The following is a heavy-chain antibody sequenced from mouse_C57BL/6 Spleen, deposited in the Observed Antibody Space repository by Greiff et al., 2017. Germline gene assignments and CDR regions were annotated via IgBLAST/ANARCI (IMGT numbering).Heavy chain of an antibody. CDR1: GYTFTEYT. Sequence: VHLVESGAELVKPGASVKLSCKASGYTFTEYTIHWVKQRSGQGLEWIGWFYPGSGSIKYNEKFKDKATLTADKSSSTVYMELSRLTSEDSAVYFCARHEGPGGYFDVWGKGTTVTVSS. J-gene: IGHJ1*03. CDR2: FYPGSGSI. V-gene: IGHV1-62-2*01. D-gene: IGHD4-1*01. CDR3: ARHEGPGGYFDV.